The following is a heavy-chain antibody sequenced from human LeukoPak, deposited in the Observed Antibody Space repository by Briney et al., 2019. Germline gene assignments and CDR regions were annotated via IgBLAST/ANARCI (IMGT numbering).Heavy chain of an antibody. CDR1: GGTFSSYS. Sequence: SVKVSRKASGGTFSSYSISWVRQAPGQGLEWMGGIIPVFGTANYAQKFQGRVTITADESTSTAYVELSSLRFEDTAVYYCARDREPIRTGDLKYWGQGTLVTVSS. J-gene: IGHJ4*02. V-gene: IGHV1-69*13. CDR2: IIPVFGTA. D-gene: IGHD7-27*01. CDR3: ARDREPIRTGDLKY.